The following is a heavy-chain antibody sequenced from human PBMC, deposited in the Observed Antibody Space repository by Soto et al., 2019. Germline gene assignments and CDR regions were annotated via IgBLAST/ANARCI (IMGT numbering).Heavy chain of an antibody. CDR1: GYTFTGYY. Sequence: ASVKVSCKASGYTFTGYYMHWVRQAPGQGLEWMGWINPNSGGTNYAQKVQGWVTMTRDTSISTAYMELSRLRSDDTAVYYCASWGPTRKGDYYYGMDVWGQGTTVTVSS. CDR2: INPNSGGT. D-gene: IGHD3-16*01. CDR3: ASWGPTRKGDYYYGMDV. J-gene: IGHJ6*02. V-gene: IGHV1-2*04.